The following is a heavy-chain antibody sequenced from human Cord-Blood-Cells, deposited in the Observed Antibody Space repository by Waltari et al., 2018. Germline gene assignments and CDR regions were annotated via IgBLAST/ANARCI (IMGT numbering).Heavy chain of an antibody. CDR1: GFPSGSVG. CDR3: AREGGVWYFDL. CDR2: ISSSSSYI. Sequence: EVQLVESGGGMVKHGGCLRLSCAASGFPSGSVGLNWVRQAPGKGLEWVSSISSSSSYIYDADSVKGRFTISRDNAKNSLYLQMNSLRAEDTAVYYCAREGGVWYFDLWGRGTLVTVSS. J-gene: IGHJ2*01. D-gene: IGHD3-16*01. V-gene: IGHV3-21*01.